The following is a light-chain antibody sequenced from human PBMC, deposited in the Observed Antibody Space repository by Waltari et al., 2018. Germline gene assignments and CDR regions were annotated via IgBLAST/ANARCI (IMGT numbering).Light chain of an antibody. Sequence: DIQMIQSPSSVSASLGDGVTITCRASQDIGRWLAWYQHKPGRAPNLLIFAASSLQNGVPSRFSSSGSGTYFTLTINSLQPEDFATYYCQQTNTFPFTFGQGTKLEIK. CDR1: QDIGRW. J-gene: IGKJ2*01. CDR3: QQTNTFPFT. V-gene: IGKV1-12*01. CDR2: AAS.